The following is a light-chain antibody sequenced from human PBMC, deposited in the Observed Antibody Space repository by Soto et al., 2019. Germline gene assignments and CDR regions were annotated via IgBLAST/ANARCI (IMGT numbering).Light chain of an antibody. J-gene: IGLJ2*01. CDR2: EVN. CDR3: CSYAKSGALL. CDR1: SSDVGNYNF. V-gene: IGLV2-23*01. Sequence: QSALTQPASVSGSPGQSITISCTGTSSDVGNYNFVSWYLQHPGKAPKLMIFEVNKRSSGVPNRFSGSKSGNTASLTISGLQAEYEADYYCCSYAKSGALLFGGGTKRTVL.